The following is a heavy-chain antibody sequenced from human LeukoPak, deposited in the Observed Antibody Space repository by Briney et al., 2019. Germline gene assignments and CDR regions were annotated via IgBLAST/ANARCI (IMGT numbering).Heavy chain of an antibody. D-gene: IGHD3-22*01. CDR3: ARDQGVTDYYDSSGYPYGMDV. Sequence: AGSLRLSCAASGFTFSSYWMHWVRQAPGKGLVLVSRLNRDGNTKNYADSVKGRFTISRDNAKNTLYLQMNSLRAEDTAVYYCARDQGVTDYYDSSGYPYGMDVWGQGTTVTVSS. CDR2: LNRDGNTK. CDR1: GFTFSSYW. V-gene: IGHV3-74*01. J-gene: IGHJ6*02.